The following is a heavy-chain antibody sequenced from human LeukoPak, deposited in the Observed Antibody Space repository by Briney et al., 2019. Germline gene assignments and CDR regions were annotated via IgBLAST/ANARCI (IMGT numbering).Heavy chain of an antibody. D-gene: IGHD5-24*01. Sequence: SETLSLICTVSGGSISSYYWSWIRQPPGKGLEWIGYIYYSGSTNYNPSLKSRVTISVDTSKNQFSLKLSSVTAADTAVYYCARFYDRRDRYYFDYWGQGTLVTVSS. CDR2: IYYSGST. J-gene: IGHJ4*02. V-gene: IGHV4-59*01. CDR1: GGSISSYY. CDR3: ARFYDRRDRYYFDY.